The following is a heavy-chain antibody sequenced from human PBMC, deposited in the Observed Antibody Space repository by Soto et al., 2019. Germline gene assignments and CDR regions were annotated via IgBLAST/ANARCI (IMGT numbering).Heavy chain of an antibody. V-gene: IGHV1-46*03. CDR1: GFTFTRYY. CDR2: ISPSGPST. Sequence: GASVKVSCKASGFTFTRYYIHWVRRAPGQGLEWMGMISPSGPSTAYAQKFQGRVTMTRDTSTTTVYMELSRLRSDDTAVYYCSREGYYFESSGYPDFWGQGTLVTVSS. CDR3: SREGYYFESSGYPDF. J-gene: IGHJ4*02. D-gene: IGHD3-22*01.